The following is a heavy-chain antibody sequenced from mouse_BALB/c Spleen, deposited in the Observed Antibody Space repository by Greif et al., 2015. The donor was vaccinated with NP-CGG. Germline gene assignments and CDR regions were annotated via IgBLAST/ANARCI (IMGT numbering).Heavy chain of an antibody. D-gene: IGHD1-1*01. CDR1: GYTFTEYI. J-gene: IGHJ4*01. Sequence: VKLVESGAELVKPGASVKLSCKASGYTFTEYIIHWVKQRSGQGLEWIGWFYPGSGSIKYNEKFKDKATLTADKSSSTVHMELSRLTSEDSAVYFCARHERYGSSPYYAMDYWGQGTSVTVSS. CDR3: ARHERYGSSPYYAMDY. CDR2: FYPGSGSI. V-gene: IGHV1-62-2*01.